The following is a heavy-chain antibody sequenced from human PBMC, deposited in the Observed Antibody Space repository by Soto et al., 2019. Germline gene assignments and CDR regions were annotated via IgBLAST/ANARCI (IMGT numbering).Heavy chain of an antibody. V-gene: IGHV3-23*01. J-gene: IGHJ4*02. D-gene: IGHD3-10*01. CDR2: ISGSGSTT. CDR1: VFNFYA. Sequence: PGGSLRLSCAASVFNFYAMSRVRQAPGKGLEWVASISGSGSTTYYADSVRGRFTISRDNSKNTMYLQMNSLRAEDTAVYYCAKDRTPTVLLWFGELAYWGLGTLVAVSS. CDR3: AKDRTPTVLLWFGELAY.